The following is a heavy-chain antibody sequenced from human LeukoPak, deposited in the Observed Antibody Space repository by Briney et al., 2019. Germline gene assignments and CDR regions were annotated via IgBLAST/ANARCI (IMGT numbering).Heavy chain of an antibody. CDR2: IYPGDSDT. D-gene: IGHD2-2*01. Sequence: GESLKISCKGSGYSFTSYWIGWVRQMPGRGLEWMGIIYPGDSDTTYSPSFQGQVTISADKSISTAYLQWSSLKASDTAMYYCARRDGYCSSTSCYADYYYGMDVWGQGTTVTVSS. CDR1: GYSFTSYW. V-gene: IGHV5-51*01. J-gene: IGHJ6*02. CDR3: ARRDGYCSSTSCYADYYYGMDV.